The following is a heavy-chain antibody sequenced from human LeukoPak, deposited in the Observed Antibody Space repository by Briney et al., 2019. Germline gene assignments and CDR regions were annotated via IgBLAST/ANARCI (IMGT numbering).Heavy chain of an antibody. V-gene: IGHV4-39*07. CDR3: AASVVVVAARDY. CDR1: GGSISSSSYY. CDR2: INHSGST. D-gene: IGHD2-15*01. Sequence: PSETLSLTCTVSGGSISSSSYYWSWIRQPPGKGLEWIGEINHSGSTNYNPSLKSRVTISVDTSKNQFSLKLSSVTAADTAVYYCAASVVVVAARDYWGQGTLVTVSS. J-gene: IGHJ4*02.